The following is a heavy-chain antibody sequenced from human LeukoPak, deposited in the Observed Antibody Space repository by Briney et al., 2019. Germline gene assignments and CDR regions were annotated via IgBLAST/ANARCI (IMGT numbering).Heavy chain of an antibody. J-gene: IGHJ4*02. CDR3: AKDYYDSSGHLGFVDY. V-gene: IGHV3-30*02. CDR2: IRYDGSNK. CDR1: GFTFSSYG. Sequence: GGSLRLSCAASGFTFSSYGMHWVRQAPGKGLEWVAFIRYDGSNKYYADSVKGRFTISRDNSKNTLYLQMNSLRVEDTAVYYCAKDYYDSSGHLGFVDYWGQGTLVTVSS. D-gene: IGHD3-22*01.